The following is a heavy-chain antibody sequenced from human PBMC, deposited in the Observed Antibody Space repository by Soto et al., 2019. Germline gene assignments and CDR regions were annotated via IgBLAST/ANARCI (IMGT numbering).Heavy chain of an antibody. CDR2: ISAYNGNT. CDR3: ARDVVIISLPTRVDYFYYGLDV. J-gene: IGHJ6*02. Sequence: QGQLVQSGAEVKKPGASVKVSCKASGYTFSSYGFSWVRQAPGQGLEWMGWISAYNGNTNYVKKFQGRVTMTTDTSTSTVYMELRSLRSDDTAVYYCARDVVIISLPTRVDYFYYGLDVWGQGTTVTVSS. D-gene: IGHD3-3*01. V-gene: IGHV1-18*01. CDR1: GYTFSSYG.